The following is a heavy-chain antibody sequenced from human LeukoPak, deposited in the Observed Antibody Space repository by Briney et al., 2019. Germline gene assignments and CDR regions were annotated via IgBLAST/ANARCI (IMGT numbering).Heavy chain of an antibody. Sequence: GGSLRLSCAASGFTFSDYYMNWIRQAPGKGLEWVSYISSSGSTIYYADSVKGRFTISRDNAKNSLYLQMNSLRIDDTAMYYCTRTVNSASDFWGQGTLVTVSS. J-gene: IGHJ4*02. V-gene: IGHV3-11*01. CDR2: ISSSGSTI. CDR3: TRTVNSASDF. D-gene: IGHD4-23*01. CDR1: GFTFSDYY.